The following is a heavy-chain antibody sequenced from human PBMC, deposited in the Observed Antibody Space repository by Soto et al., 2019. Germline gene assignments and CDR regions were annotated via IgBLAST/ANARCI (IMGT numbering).Heavy chain of an antibody. V-gene: IGHV1-18*04. CDR2: ISAYNGNT. Sequence: ASVKVSCKASGYTFTSYGISWVRQAPGQGLEWMGWISAYNGNTNYARKLQGRVTMTTDTSTSTAYMELRSLRSDDTAVYYCARSGSSLVYYYYGMDVWGQGTTVAVSS. CDR3: ARSGSSLVYYYYGMDV. J-gene: IGHJ6*02. D-gene: IGHD6-6*01. CDR1: GYTFTSYG.